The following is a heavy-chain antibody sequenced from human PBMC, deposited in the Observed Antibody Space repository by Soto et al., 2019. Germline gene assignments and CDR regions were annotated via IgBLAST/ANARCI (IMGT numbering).Heavy chain of an antibody. CDR2: IYYTGNT. CDR1: NVSISSSY. D-gene: IGHD1-26*01. Sequence: SETLSLTCSVSNVSISSSYWSWIRQPPGKGLEWIGYIYYTGNTKYNPSLKGRVTISVDTSKNEFSLKLRSVTTADTAVYFCARDPGGRGTFDPWGQGTLVTVSS. CDR3: ARDPGGRGTFDP. V-gene: IGHV4-59*01. J-gene: IGHJ5*01.